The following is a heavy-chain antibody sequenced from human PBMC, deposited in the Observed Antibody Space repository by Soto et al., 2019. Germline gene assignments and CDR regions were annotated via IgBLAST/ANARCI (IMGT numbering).Heavy chain of an antibody. Sequence: QVQLQESGPNLVKPSETLSLTCTVSGGSMSGYYWTWLRQHPGKGLEWIGYVYYNGVTNYNPSLKGRVTVAVDTSKNLFSLKLNSVTAADTAIYVCEKYRRTDAAGYTFDYWGQGALVTVSS. CDR1: GGSMSGYY. D-gene: IGHD2-15*01. V-gene: IGHV4-59*01. CDR2: VYYNGVT. J-gene: IGHJ4*02. CDR3: EKYRRTDAAGYTFDY.